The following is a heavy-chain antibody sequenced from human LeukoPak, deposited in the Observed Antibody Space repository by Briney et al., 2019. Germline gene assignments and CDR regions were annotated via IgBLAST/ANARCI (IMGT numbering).Heavy chain of an antibody. J-gene: IGHJ3*02. CDR2: ISNSGTII. Sequence: GESLRLSCAASGFTFSTYNMNWVRQAPGKGLEWVSYISNSGTIINYADSVKGRFTISRDNAKNSVHLQMNSLRAEDTAVYYCARETLGVAAFDIWGQGTMVTVSS. V-gene: IGHV3-48*04. CDR1: GFTFSTYN. CDR3: ARETLGVAAFDI. D-gene: IGHD3-16*01.